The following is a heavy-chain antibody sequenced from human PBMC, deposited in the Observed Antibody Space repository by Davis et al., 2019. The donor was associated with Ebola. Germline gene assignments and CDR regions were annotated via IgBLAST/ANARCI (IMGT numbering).Heavy chain of an antibody. J-gene: IGHJ4*02. CDR3: AADLGWGSSGRPLDY. Sequence: PGGSLRLSCAASGFTFSSYAMSWVRQAPGKGLEWVSVIYSGGSTYYADSVKGRFTISRHNSKNTLYLQMNSLRAEDTAVYYCAADLGWGSSGRPLDYWGQGTLVTVSS. D-gene: IGHD3-22*01. CDR2: IYSGGST. V-gene: IGHV3-66*01. CDR1: GFTFSSYA.